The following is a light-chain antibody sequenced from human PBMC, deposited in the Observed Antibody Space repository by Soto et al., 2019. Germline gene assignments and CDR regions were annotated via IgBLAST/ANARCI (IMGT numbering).Light chain of an antibody. V-gene: IGKV3-20*01. CDR3: QQYGNSPIT. Sequence: EIVLTQSPGTLSLSRGERATLSCRASERIYSAYLGWYQQKPGQAPRLPIYGTSSRATGIPDRFSGSGSGTDFTLTISRLEPEDFAVYYCQQYGNSPITFGQGTRLEN. J-gene: IGKJ5*01. CDR2: GTS. CDR1: ERIYSAY.